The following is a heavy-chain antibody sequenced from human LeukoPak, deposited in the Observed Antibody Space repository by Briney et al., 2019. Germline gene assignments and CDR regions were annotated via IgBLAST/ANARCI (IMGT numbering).Heavy chain of an antibody. Sequence: GGSLRLSCAASGFSFSTSTMTWFRQAPGKGLEWVSAITGGGDNTYYANSVKGRFTISRDNAKNSLYLQMNSLRAEDTAVYYCARKVDDYVWGSYRYSYFDYWGQGTLVTVSS. D-gene: IGHD3-16*02. V-gene: IGHV3-23*01. J-gene: IGHJ4*02. CDR1: GFSFSTST. CDR2: ITGGGDNT. CDR3: ARKVDDYVWGSYRYSYFDY.